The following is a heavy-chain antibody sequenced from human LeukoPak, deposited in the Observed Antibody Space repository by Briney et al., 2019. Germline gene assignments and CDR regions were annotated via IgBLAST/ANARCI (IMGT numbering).Heavy chain of an antibody. D-gene: IGHD1-1*01. CDR1: GGSISSNSYY. CDR2: IYYSGSP. V-gene: IGHV4-39*01. J-gene: IGHJ4*02. Sequence: PSETLSLTCTASGGSISSNSYYWGWIRQPPGKGLEWIGSIYYSGSPYYNPSLKSRVTISVDTSKNQFSLEVSSVTAADTAVYHCARWRTAKTGFDYWGQGTLVTVSS. CDR3: ARWRTAKTGFDY.